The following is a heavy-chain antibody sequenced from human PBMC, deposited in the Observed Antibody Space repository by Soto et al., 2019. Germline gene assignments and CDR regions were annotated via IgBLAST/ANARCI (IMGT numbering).Heavy chain of an antibody. J-gene: IGHJ4*02. D-gene: IGHD1-1*01. CDR3: ARGWDWSFDD. CDR1: GGSISTSNW. Sequence: QVHLQESGPGLVKPSGTLSLTCTISGGSISTSNWWTWVRQPPGKGLEWIGEVFHTGSSNCNPSLRSRVTMSVDTSKNQFSLHLTSVTAADTAFYFCARGWDWSFDDWAREPWSPSPQ. V-gene: IGHV4-4*02. CDR2: VFHTGSS.